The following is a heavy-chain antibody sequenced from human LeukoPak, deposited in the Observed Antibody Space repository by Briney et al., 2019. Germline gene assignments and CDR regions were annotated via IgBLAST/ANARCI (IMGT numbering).Heavy chain of an antibody. J-gene: IGHJ4*02. Sequence: SETLSLTCTVAGASLRMYYWSWIRQPPGEGHEWIGYIYYSGSTNYNPSPKSRVTISVDTSKNHFSLKLSSVTAADTAVYYCARGGSSGWYVIDYWGQGTLVTVSS. CDR1: GASLRMYY. D-gene: IGHD6-19*01. CDR2: IYYSGST. CDR3: ARGGSSGWYVIDY. V-gene: IGHV4-59*01.